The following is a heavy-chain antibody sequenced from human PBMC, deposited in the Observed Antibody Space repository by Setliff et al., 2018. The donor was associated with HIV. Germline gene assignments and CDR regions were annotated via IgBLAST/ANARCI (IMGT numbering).Heavy chain of an antibody. V-gene: IGHV3-74*01. D-gene: IGHD3-22*01. CDR3: ARAAHYYDSSGYSLYFDF. CDR1: GFTFSSHS. J-gene: IGHJ4*02. CDR2: INSDGSST. Sequence: GGSLRLSCAASGFTFSSHSMTWVRQAPGKGLVWVSRINSDGSSTGYAGSVKGRFTISRDNAKNTLYLQMNSLRAEDTAVYYCARAAHYYDSSGYSLYFDFWGQGTLVTVSS.